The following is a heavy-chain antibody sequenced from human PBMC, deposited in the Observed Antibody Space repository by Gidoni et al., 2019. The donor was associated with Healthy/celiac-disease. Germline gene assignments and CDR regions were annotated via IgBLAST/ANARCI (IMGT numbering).Heavy chain of an antibody. Sequence: QVQLQESGPGLVKPSQTLSLTCTVSGGPISSGSYYWSWIRQPAGKGLEWIGRIYTSGSTNYNPSLKSRVTISVDTSKNQFSLKLSSVTAADTAVYYCARGYGDYLDSWGQGTLVTVSS. D-gene: IGHD4-17*01. J-gene: IGHJ4*02. V-gene: IGHV4-61*02. CDR2: IYTSGST. CDR1: GGPISSGSYY. CDR3: ARGYGDYLDS.